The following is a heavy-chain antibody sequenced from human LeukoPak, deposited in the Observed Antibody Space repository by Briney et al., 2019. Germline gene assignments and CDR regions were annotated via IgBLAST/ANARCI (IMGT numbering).Heavy chain of an antibody. V-gene: IGHV3-20*04. D-gene: IGHD4-23*01. CDR2: ISWSGGTT. CDR1: GFTCDDHG. CDR3: ARDYGGNSGFFDY. J-gene: IGHJ4*02. Sequence: GGSLRLSCAASGFTCDDHGMSWVRQAPGKGLEWVSGISWSGGTTGYADSVKGRFSISRDNAKNSLYLQMNSLRAEDTALYYCARDYGGNSGFFDYWGQGTLVTVSS.